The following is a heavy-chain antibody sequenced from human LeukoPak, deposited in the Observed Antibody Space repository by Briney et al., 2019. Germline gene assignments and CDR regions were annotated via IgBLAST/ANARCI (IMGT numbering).Heavy chain of an antibody. CDR3: ARDHVGWLRLGEIYYYYGMDV. D-gene: IGHD5-12*01. J-gene: IGHJ6*02. CDR2: IIPIFGTA. V-gene: IGHV1-69*13. CDR1: GGTFSSYA. Sequence: GASVKVSCKASGGTFSSYAISWVRQAPGQGLEWMGGIIPIFGTANYAQKFQGRVTITADESTSTAYMELSSLRSEDTAVYYCARDHVGWLRLGEIYYYYGMDVWGQGTTVTVSS.